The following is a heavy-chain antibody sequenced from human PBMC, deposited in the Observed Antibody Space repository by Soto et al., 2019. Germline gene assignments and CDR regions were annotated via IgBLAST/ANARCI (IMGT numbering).Heavy chain of an antibody. D-gene: IGHD6-19*01. CDR2: SSYDGDTK. CDR3: TSDGSAVIGTPFDL. J-gene: IGHJ3*01. CDR1: GFTFSAFD. V-gene: IGHV3-30-3*01. Sequence: QLQLVESGGGVVQPEKSLRLSCEASGFTFSAFDMHWVRQSPGKGLEWVATSSYDGDTKYYAISVKGRFIISRDNSRNTLDLHMNRLRAEDTAMYYCTSDGSAVIGTPFDLWGHGTMLVVSS.